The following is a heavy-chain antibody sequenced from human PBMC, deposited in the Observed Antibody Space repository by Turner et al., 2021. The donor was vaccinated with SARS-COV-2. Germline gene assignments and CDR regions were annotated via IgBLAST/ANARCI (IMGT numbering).Heavy chain of an antibody. CDR2: FETEDGET. Sequence: QVQLVQPGAAVKKPGASLKVSCKISGYTLSELSMYWVRQAPGKGLEWMGGFETEDGETIYAKNFQGRVTMNEDTSTDTAYMELSSLRSEDTAVYFCATGYQLRVNWFDPWGQGTLVTVSS. J-gene: IGHJ5*02. V-gene: IGHV1-24*01. CDR3: ATGYQLRVNWFDP. D-gene: IGHD2-2*01. CDR1: GYTLSELS.